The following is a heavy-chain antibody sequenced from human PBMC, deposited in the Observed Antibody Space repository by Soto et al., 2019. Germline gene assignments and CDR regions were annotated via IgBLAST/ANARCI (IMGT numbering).Heavy chain of an antibody. CDR3: ARHITANGKIDY. CDR2: IYYSGST. V-gene: IGHV4-39*01. CDR1: GGSISSSSYY. J-gene: IGHJ4*02. D-gene: IGHD3-3*01. Sequence: SETLSLTCTVSGGSISSSSYYWGWIRQPPGKGLEWIGSIYYSGSTYYNPSLKSRVTISVDTSKNQFSLKLSSVTAADTAVYYGARHITANGKIDYWGQGTLVTGSS.